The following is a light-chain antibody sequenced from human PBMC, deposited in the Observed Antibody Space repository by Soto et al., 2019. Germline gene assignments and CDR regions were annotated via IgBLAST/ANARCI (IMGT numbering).Light chain of an antibody. CDR1: TGAVTSGHY. Sequence: QAVVTQEPSLTVSPGGTVTLTCGSSTGAVTSGHYPYWFQQKPGQAPRTLIYDTSNKHSWTPARFSGSLLGGKAALTLSGAQPEDEAEYYCLLYYGGSQGVFGGGTKLTVL. J-gene: IGLJ2*01. V-gene: IGLV7-46*01. CDR3: LLYYGGSQGV. CDR2: DTS.